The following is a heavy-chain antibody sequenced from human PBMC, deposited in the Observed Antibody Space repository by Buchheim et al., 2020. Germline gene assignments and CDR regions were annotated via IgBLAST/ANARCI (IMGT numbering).Heavy chain of an antibody. CDR1: GFTFSSYW. Sequence: EVQLVESGGGLVQPGGSLRLSCAASGFTFSSYWMSWVRQAPGKGLEWVANIKQDGSEKYYVDSVKGRFTIPRDNAKNSLYLQMNSLRAEDTAVYYCARSKIWYSSSWYPDYYYGMDVWGQGTT. V-gene: IGHV3-7*01. CDR3: ARSKIWYSSSWYPDYYYGMDV. J-gene: IGHJ6*02. D-gene: IGHD6-13*01. CDR2: IKQDGSEK.